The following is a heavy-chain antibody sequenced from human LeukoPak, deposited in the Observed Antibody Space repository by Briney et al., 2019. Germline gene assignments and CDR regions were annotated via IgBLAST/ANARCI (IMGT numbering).Heavy chain of an antibody. Sequence: GASVKVSCKASGYTFTSYDINWVRQATGQGLEWMGWMNPNSGNTGYAQKFQGRVTMTRNTSISTAYMELSSLRSEDTAVYADGVGVAVVAATRVSYYYYYYMDVWGKGTTVTISS. J-gene: IGHJ6*03. D-gene: IGHD2-15*01. CDR1: GYTFTSYD. CDR2: MNPNSGNT. V-gene: IGHV1-8*01. CDR3: GVGVAVVAATRVSYYYYYYMDV.